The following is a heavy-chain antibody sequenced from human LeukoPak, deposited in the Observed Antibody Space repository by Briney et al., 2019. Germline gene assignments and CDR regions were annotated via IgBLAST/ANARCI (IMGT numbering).Heavy chain of an antibody. Sequence: SETLSLTCAVYGGSFSGYYWSWIRQPPGKGLEWIGEINHSGSTNYNPSLESRVTISVDTSKNQFSLKLSSVTAADTAVYYCARGLGIAAGTFDYWGQGTLVTVSS. V-gene: IGHV4-34*01. J-gene: IGHJ4*02. CDR3: ARGLGIAAGTFDY. CDR2: INHSGST. CDR1: GGSFSGYY. D-gene: IGHD6-13*01.